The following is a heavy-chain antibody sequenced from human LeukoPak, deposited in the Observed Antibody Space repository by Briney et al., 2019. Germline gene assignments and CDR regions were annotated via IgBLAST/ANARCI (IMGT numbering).Heavy chain of an antibody. D-gene: IGHD3-3*01. CDR3: ARAGGFWSGNDAFDI. CDR1: GGSFSGYY. CDR2: INHSGST. Sequence: SETLSLTCTVYGGSFSGYYWSWIRQPPGKGLEWIGEINHSGSTNYNPSLKSRVTISVDTSKNQFSLKLSSVTAADTAVYYCARAGGFWSGNDAFDIWGQGTMVTVSS. J-gene: IGHJ3*02. V-gene: IGHV4-34*01.